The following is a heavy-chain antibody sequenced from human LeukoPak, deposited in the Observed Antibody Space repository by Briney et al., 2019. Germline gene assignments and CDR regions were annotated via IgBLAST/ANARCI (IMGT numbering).Heavy chain of an antibody. J-gene: IGHJ3*02. CDR2: IYPGDSET. D-gene: IGHD1-20*01. Sequence: GESLKISCKGSGYSFTSFWIGWVRQMPGRGLEWMGIIYPGDSETRYSPSFQGQVTISADKSISTAYLQWSSLKALDTAMYYCASQKALTGTPHDAFDIWGQGTMVTVSS. CDR3: ASQKALTGTPHDAFDI. V-gene: IGHV5-51*01. CDR1: GYSFTSFW.